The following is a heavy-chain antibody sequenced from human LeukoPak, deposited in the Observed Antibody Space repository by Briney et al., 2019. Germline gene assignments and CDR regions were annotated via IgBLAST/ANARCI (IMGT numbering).Heavy chain of an antibody. CDR2: ISSSSSTV. Sequence: GGSLRLSCSASGFTFSSYSMNWVRQAPGKGLEWVSYISSSSSTVYYADSVKGRFSISRDSAKNSLYLQMNSLRAEDTAVYYCAGAKAEYYYYYYGMDVWGQGTTVTVSS. V-gene: IGHV3-48*01. CDR1: GFTFSSYS. J-gene: IGHJ6*02. CDR3: AGAKAEYYYYYYGMDV.